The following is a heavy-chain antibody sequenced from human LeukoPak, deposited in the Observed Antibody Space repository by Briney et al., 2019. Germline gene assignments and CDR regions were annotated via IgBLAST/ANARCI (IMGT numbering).Heavy chain of an antibody. J-gene: IGHJ6*03. Sequence: GGSLRLSCAASGFTVSSNYMSWVRQAPGKGLEWVSVIYSGGSTYYADSVKGRFTISRDNSKNTLYLQMNSLRAEDTAVYYCARDNSYCSSTSCYGWTYMDVWGKGTTVTVSS. CDR2: IYSGGST. D-gene: IGHD2-2*01. CDR1: GFTVSSNY. V-gene: IGHV3-66*01. CDR3: ARDNSYCSSTSCYGWTYMDV.